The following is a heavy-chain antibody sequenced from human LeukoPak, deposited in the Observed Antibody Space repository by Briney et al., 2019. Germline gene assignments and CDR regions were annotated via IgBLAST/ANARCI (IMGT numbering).Heavy chain of an antibody. J-gene: IGHJ3*02. CDR1: GFTFSSYG. CDR2: ISYDGSNK. V-gene: IGHV3-30*18. CDR3: AKDPTGADIRYFDWPYRVGAFDI. Sequence: PGRSLRLSCAASGFTFSSYGMHWVRQAPGKGLEWVAVISYDGSNKYYADSVKGRFTISRDNSKNTLYLQMNSLRAEDTAVYYCAKDPTGADIRYFDWPYRVGAFDIWGQGTMVTVSS. D-gene: IGHD3-9*01.